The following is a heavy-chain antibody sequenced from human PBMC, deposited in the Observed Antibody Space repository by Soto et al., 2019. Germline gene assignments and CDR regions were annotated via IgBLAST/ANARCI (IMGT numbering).Heavy chain of an antibody. CDR1: GFTFDSYG. Sequence: GGSLRLSCAASGFTFDSYGMHWVRQAAGKGLEWVAVILYDGSNRYYAESVKGRFTISRDNARNTLSLQMNSLRAEDTAVYYCARGHRIQLSKYYFDYWGQGTQVTVSS. J-gene: IGHJ4*02. V-gene: IGHV3-30*03. D-gene: IGHD5-18*01. CDR2: ILYDGSNR. CDR3: ARGHRIQLSKYYFDY.